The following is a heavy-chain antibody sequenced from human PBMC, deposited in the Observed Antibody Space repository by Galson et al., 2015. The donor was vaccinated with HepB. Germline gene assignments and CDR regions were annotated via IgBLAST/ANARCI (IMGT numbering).Heavy chain of an antibody. D-gene: IGHD3-22*01. V-gene: IGHV3-30*18. CDR3: AKDHDSSGYYPYFDY. CDR2: ISYDGSRK. J-gene: IGHJ4*02. Sequence: SLRLSCAASGFSFSGYGMHWVRQAPGKGLEWVALISYDGSRKYYPDSVKGLYTISRDNSRNTLYLQMNSLRADDTAVYYCAKDHDSSGYYPYFDYWGQGTLVTVSS. CDR1: GFSFSGYG.